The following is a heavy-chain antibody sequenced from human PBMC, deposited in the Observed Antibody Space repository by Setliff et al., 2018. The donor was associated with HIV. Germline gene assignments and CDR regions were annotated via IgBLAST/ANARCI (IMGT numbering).Heavy chain of an antibody. J-gene: IGHJ4*02. V-gene: IGHV3-48*01. Sequence: GGSLRLSCAASGFTFSTYTMNWVRQAPGKGLEWVSFISGNSGAVTYADSVKGRFTISRDNARNSLYLQLNSLRAEDTAVYYCARDRGGSYTPLDFWGQGTQDTVSS. D-gene: IGHD1-26*01. CDR1: GFTFSTYT. CDR3: ARDRGGSYTPLDF. CDR2: ISGNSGAV.